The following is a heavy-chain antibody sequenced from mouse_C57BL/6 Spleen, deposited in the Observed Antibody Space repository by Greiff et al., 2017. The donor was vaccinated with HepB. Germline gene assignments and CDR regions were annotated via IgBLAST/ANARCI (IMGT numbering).Heavy chain of an antibody. V-gene: IGHV1-52*01. Sequence: QVQLKQSGAELVRPGSSVKLSCKASGYTFTSYWMHWVKQRPIQGLEWIGNIDPSDSETHYNQKFKDKATLTVDKSSSTAYMQLSSLTSEDSAVYYCARDYGNYLYYFDYWGQGTTLTVSS. CDR2: IDPSDSET. CDR3: ARDYGNYLYYFDY. D-gene: IGHD2-1*01. CDR1: GYTFTSYW. J-gene: IGHJ2*01.